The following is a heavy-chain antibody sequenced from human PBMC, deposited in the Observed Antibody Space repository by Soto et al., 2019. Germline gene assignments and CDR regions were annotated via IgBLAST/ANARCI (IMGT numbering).Heavy chain of an antibody. CDR1: GVSVSNSY. CDR3: VSPRSRGYSCFNY. Sequence: GGARIVRYAGSGVSVSNSYVGWVRQAPGKGLEWVSVIYSAGNTDYADSVKGRFTISRDNSKNMLYLQMNSLRAEDTAVYYCVSPRSRGYSCFNYWGQGS. V-gene: IGHV3-66*01. J-gene: IGHJ4*02. CDR2: IYSAGNT. D-gene: IGHD2-21*01.